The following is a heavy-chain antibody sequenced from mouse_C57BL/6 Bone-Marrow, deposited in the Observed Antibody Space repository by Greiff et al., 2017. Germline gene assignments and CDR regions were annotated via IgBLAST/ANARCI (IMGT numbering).Heavy chain of an antibody. J-gene: IGHJ3*01. CDR3: ASICGYRGFAY. CDR2: IDPSDSET. CDR1: GYTFTSYW. V-gene: IGHV1-52*01. D-gene: IGHD2-2*01. Sequence: VQLQQPGAELVRPGSSVKLSCKASGYTFTSYWMHWVKQRPIQGLEWIGNIDPSDSETHYNQKFKDKATLTVDKSSSTAYMQLSSLTSEDSAVYYCASICGYRGFAYWGQGTLVTVSA.